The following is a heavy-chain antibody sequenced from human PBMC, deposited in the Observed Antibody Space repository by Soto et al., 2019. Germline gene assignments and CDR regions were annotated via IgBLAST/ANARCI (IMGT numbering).Heavy chain of an antibody. CDR1: GLAFSVAA. J-gene: IGHJ5*02. Sequence: SQKVSCKSAGLAFSVAAGERGRQERGQRLEWIGWIVVGSGNTNYAQKFQGRVTMTRDTSISTAYMELSRLRSDDTAVYYCARGLAAAHWFDPWGKGTLVTVSS. CDR3: ARGLAAAHWFDP. V-gene: IGHV1-58*01. D-gene: IGHD6-13*01. CDR2: IVVGSGNT.